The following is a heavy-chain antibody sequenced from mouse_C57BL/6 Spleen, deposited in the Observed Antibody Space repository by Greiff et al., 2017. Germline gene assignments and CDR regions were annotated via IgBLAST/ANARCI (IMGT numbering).Heavy chain of an antibody. CDR2: IYPGDGDT. V-gene: IGHV1-82*01. CDR1: GYAFSSSW. J-gene: IGHJ2*01. CDR3: ARSPITTVVVAYYFDY. D-gene: IGHD1-1*01. Sequence: VQLQQSGPELVKPGASVKISCKASGYAFSSSWMNWVKQRPGKGLEWIGRIYPGDGDTNYNGKFKGKATLTADKSSSTAYMQLSSLTSEDSAVYFCARSPITTVVVAYYFDYWGQGTTLTGSS.